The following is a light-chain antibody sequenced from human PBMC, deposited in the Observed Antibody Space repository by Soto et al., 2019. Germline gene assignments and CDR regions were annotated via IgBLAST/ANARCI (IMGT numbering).Light chain of an antibody. CDR1: SSDVGGYNY. CDR2: EVN. V-gene: IGLV2-8*01. CDR3: SSYAGSNNYV. Sequence: QSVLTQPPSASGSPGQSVTISCTGTSSDVGGYNYVSWYQQHPGKAPKVMIYEVNKRPSGVPDRFSGSKSDNTASLTVSGLQAEDEADYYCSSYAGSNNYVFGTGTKVTVL. J-gene: IGLJ1*01.